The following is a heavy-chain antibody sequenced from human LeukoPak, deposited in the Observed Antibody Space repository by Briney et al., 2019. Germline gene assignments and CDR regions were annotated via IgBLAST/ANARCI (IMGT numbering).Heavy chain of an antibody. CDR3: ARQFSVATAGY. D-gene: IGHD5-12*01. CDR2: IYPGDSDT. CDR1: GSRFTSYW. V-gene: IGHV5-51*01. J-gene: IGHJ4*02. Sequence: GASLKISCKGSGSRFTSYWIGWVRRLPGKGLEWMGIIYPGDSDTSYSPSIQGQVTISADKSISTAYLQWSSLKASDTAMYYCARQFSVATAGYWGQGTLVTVSS.